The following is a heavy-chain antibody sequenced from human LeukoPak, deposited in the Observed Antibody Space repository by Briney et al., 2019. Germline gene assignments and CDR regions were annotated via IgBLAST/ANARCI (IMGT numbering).Heavy chain of an antibody. CDR2: IYYTGST. J-gene: IGHJ4*02. D-gene: IGHD4-23*01. V-gene: IGHV4-59*08. CDR1: GDSMRSYY. Sequence: PSETLSLTCTVSGDSMRSYYWSWIRQPPGQGLEWIGYIYYTGSTNYNPSLKSRVTISVDTSKNQFSLKLSSVTAADTALYYCATLTTVVTPSYFDYWGQGTLVTVSS. CDR3: ATLTTVVTPSYFDY.